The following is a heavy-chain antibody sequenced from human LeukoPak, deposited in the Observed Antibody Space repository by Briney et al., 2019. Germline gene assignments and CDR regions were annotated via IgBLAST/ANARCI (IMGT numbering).Heavy chain of an antibody. CDR2: ISDSGRNT. J-gene: IGHJ4*02. CDR3: TRYNNDHFDY. Sequence: PGGSLRLSCAASGFTFTVYAMNWVRQAPGKGLEWVSGISDSGRNTYYSDSVKGRFTISRDNSKNTMSVQMDDLRAEDTAVYYCTRYNNDHFDYWGQGTLVTVSS. V-gene: IGHV3-23*01. CDR1: GFTFTVYA. D-gene: IGHD1-14*01.